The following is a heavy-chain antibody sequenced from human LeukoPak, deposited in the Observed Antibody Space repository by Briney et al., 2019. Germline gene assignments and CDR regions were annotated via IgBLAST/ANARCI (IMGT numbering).Heavy chain of an antibody. CDR3: ARTEYYYGSGSYYNVPYYFDY. J-gene: IGHJ4*02. CDR1: GGSISSGGYY. V-gene: IGHV4-39*01. D-gene: IGHD3-10*01. CDR2: IYYSGST. Sequence: SETLSLTCAVSGGSISSGGYYWGWIRQPPGKGLEWIGSIYYSGSTYYNPSLKSRVTISVDTSKNQFSLKLSSVTAADTAVYYCARTEYYYGSGSYYNVPYYFDYWGQGTLVTVSS.